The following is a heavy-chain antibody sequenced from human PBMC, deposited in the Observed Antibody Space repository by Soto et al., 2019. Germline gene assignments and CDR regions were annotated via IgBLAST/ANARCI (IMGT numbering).Heavy chain of an antibody. J-gene: IGHJ2*01. CDR1: GGSFSGYY. CDR3: ARGRGDGYNQNWYFDL. CDR2: INNGGSS. V-gene: IGHV4-34*01. Sequence: SETLSLTCAVYGGSFSGYYWSWIRQPPGKGLEWIGEINNGGSSNYNPSLKSRGSMSVGTSNDQFSLKLTSVTAADTAVYYCARGRGDGYNQNWYFDLWGRGTLVTVS. D-gene: IGHD3-10*01.